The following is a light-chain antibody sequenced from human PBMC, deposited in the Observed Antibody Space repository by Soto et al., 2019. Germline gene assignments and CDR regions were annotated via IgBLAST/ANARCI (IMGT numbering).Light chain of an antibody. J-gene: IGKJ5*01. Sequence: EIVLTHSPSTLSLSPWESPTLSRRATRSVSSYLAWYQQKPGQAPRLLIYDASSRPTDIPARFSGSGSGTDFTLTISSLEPEDFALYYCQQRSNWPITFGQGTRLEIK. V-gene: IGKV3-11*01. CDR3: QQRSNWPIT. CDR2: DAS. CDR1: RSVSSY.